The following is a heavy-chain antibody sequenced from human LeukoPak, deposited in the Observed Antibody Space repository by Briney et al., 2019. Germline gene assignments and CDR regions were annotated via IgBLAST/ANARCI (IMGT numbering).Heavy chain of an antibody. CDR3: ARTGSTVTMLYPFDH. CDR2: IYYSGST. J-gene: IGHJ4*02. D-gene: IGHD4-17*01. Sequence: SETLSLTCTVSGGSFRSYYWSWIRQPPGKGLEWIGYIYYSGSTNYNPSLKSRVSISVDTSKNQFSLKLSSVTAADTAVYYCARTGSTVTMLYPFDHWGQGTLVTVSS. CDR1: GGSFRSYY. V-gene: IGHV4-59*01.